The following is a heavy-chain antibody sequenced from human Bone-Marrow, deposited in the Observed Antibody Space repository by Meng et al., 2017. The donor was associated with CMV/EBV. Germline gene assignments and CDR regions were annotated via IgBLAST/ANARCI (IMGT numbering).Heavy chain of an antibody. CDR3: ATGSYRQVRGVTRHFDY. Sequence: GESLKISCAASGFTFSSYTIHWVRQAPGKGLEWVAVISYDGKNKYYADSMKGRFTISRDNSKNTLYLQMNSLRAEDTAVYYCATGSYRQVRGVTRHFDYWGQGTLVTVSS. CDR2: ISYDGKNK. J-gene: IGHJ4*02. V-gene: IGHV3-30*04. D-gene: IGHD3-10*01. CDR1: GFTFSSYT.